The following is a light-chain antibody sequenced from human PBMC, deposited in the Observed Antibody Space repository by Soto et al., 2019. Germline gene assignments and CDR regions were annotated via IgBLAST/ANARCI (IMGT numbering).Light chain of an antibody. CDR2: DAS. CDR1: QSVSSY. V-gene: IGKV3-11*01. J-gene: IGKJ1*01. Sequence: EIVLTQSPATLSLSPGERATLSCRASQSVSSYLAWYQQKPGQAPRLLIYDASNRATGIPARFSGSGSGTDLTLTISSLEPEDFAVSYCQQRSNWRRTFGQGTKVEIK. CDR3: QQRSNWRRT.